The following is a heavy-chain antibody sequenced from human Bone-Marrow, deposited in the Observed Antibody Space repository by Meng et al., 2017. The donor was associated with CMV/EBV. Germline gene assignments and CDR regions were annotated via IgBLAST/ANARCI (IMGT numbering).Heavy chain of an antibody. CDR3: ARRARDIVATGFDY. CDR1: GFTFSSYW. D-gene: IGHD5-12*01. CDR2: INSDGSST. Sequence: GGSLRLSCAASGFTFSSYWMHWVRQAPGKGLVWVSRINSDGSSTSYADSVKGRFTISRDNAKNTLYLQMNSLRAEDTAVYYCARRARDIVATGFDYWGQGTLVTVSS. J-gene: IGHJ4*02. V-gene: IGHV3-74*01.